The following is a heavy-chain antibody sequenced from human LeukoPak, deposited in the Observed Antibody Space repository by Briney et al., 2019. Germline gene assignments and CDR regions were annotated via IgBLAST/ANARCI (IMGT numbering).Heavy chain of an antibody. J-gene: IGHJ4*02. CDR2: IIPILGIA. D-gene: IGHD3-22*01. CDR3: ARDHIMYYYDSSGFYYFDY. V-gene: IGHV1-69*04. Sequence: ASVKVSCKAFGGTFSSYAISWVRQAPGQGLEWMGRIIPILGIANYAQKFQGRVTITADKSTSTAYMELSSPRSEDTAVYYCARDHIMYYYDSSGFYYFDYWGQGTLVTVSS. CDR1: GGTFSSYA.